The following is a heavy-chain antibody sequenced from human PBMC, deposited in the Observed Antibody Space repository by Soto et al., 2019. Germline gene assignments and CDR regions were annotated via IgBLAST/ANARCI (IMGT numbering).Heavy chain of an antibody. CDR1: GGTLSDHG. V-gene: IGHV1-69*06. Sequence: QVQLEQSGAEVKKPGSSVKVSCKASGGTLSDHGVAWLRQAPGQGLEWMGGTIPVFNTAKYAQKFQGRGTVTADKFTNIAYRELSSLRSEDTSFYFCARVVYGSGNYYTGPSAFYIGGQGTRVIVSS. J-gene: IGHJ3*02. CDR3: ARVVYGSGNYYTGPSAFYI. CDR2: TIPVFNTA. D-gene: IGHD3-10*01.